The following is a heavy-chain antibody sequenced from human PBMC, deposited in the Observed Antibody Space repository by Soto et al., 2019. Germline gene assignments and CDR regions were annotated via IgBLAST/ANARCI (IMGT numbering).Heavy chain of an antibody. Sequence: PSETLSLTCSVSGGSINGYYWSWFRQPPGKGLEWIGYIYYLGSTDYNPSLKSRVTISIDTSKNQFSLKLSSVTAADTAKYYCARHAGHPNFYYYLGLWGKGTTVTVSS. CDR3: ARHAGHPNFYYYLGL. D-gene: IGHD3-10*01. CDR2: IYYLGST. CDR1: GGSINGYY. V-gene: IGHV4-59*08. J-gene: IGHJ6*03.